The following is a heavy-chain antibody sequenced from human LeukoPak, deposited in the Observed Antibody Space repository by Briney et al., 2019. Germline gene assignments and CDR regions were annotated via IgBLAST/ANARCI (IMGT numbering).Heavy chain of an antibody. D-gene: IGHD2-15*01. CDR1: GYTFTSYD. CDR2: TNPNTGYT. CDR3: ARSSAWAHFDN. Sequence: ASVTVSCKASGYTFTSYDIIWVRQATGQGLEWMGWTNPNTGYTGYAHQFQGRITMTRNTAISTAYMDLSSLNSQDTAVYYCARSSAWAHFDNWGQGTLVSVSS. V-gene: IGHV1-8*01. J-gene: IGHJ4*02.